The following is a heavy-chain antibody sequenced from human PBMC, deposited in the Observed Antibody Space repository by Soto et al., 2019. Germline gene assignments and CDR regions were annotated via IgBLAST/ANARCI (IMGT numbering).Heavy chain of an antibody. CDR2: ISGGGGPT. Sequence: EVQLLESGGGLVXXXXSLRLSCAASGFTFSTYAMSWVRQAPGKGLEWVSAISGGGGPTYYADSVKGRFTASRDNSKNTLQLQMNSLRAEDTALYCCAKGGYSYGFIDFWGQGTLVTVSS. CDR1: GFTFSTYA. V-gene: IGHV3-23*01. CDR3: AKGGYSYGFIDF. J-gene: IGHJ4*02. D-gene: IGHD5-18*01.